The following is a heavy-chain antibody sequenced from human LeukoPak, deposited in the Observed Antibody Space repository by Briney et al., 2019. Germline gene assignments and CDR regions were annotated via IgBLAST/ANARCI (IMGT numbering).Heavy chain of an antibody. CDR2: IISSGSSI. CDR1: GFTFSSYE. V-gene: IGHV3-48*03. J-gene: IGHJ4*02. D-gene: IGHD7-27*01. CDR3: ARNGDGHFDY. Sequence: GGSLRLSCAASGFTFSSYEMNWVRQAPGKGLEWVSYIISSGSSIYYADSVKGRFTISRDNAKNSLYLQMNSLRAEDAAVYYCARNGDGHFDYWGQGTLVTVSS.